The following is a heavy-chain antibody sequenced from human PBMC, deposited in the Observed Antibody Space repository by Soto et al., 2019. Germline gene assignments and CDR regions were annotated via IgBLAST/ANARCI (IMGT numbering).Heavy chain of an antibody. J-gene: IGHJ4*01. CDR2: INFEGGNR. V-gene: IGHV3-74*01. D-gene: IGHD6-13*01. Sequence: GGSLSLSCAASGFTFTSYWMHWVRQAPGKGLVWVTRINFEGGNRDYAESVKGRFTIYRDNAKNTLYLQMHSLGAEVTGVYYCVRDQRAEEQLLDFWGPGTLGTVSS. CDR1: GFTFTSYW. CDR3: VRDQRAEEQLLDF.